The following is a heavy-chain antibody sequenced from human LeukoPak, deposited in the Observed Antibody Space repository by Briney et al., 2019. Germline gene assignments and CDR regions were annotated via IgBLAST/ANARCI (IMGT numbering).Heavy chain of an antibody. D-gene: IGHD6-19*01. CDR3: ARDPNIRCSGCNYY. J-gene: IGHJ4*02. CDR1: GFTFSSYG. V-gene: IGHV3-48*04. Sequence: GGTLRLSCAASGFTFSSYGMSWVRQAPGKGLEWVSYISSSGSTIYYADSVKGRFTISRDNAKNSLYLQMNSLRAEDTAVYYCARDPNIRCSGCNYYWGQGTLVTVSS. CDR2: ISSSGSTI.